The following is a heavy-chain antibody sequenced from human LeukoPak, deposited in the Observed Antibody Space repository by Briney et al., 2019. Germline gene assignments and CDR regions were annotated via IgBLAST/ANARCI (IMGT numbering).Heavy chain of an antibody. J-gene: IGHJ5*02. V-gene: IGHV3-23*01. CDR1: GLTFSRYW. CDR2: ISGFGGGGST. Sequence: PGGSLRLSCAASGLTFSRYWMHWVRQAPGKGLEWVSAISGFGGGGSTYYADSVKGRFTISRDNSKNTLYLQMNSLRAEDTAVYNCAKGVASTWNGDTWFDPWGQGTLVTVSS. CDR3: AKGVASTWNGDTWFDP. D-gene: IGHD1-1*01.